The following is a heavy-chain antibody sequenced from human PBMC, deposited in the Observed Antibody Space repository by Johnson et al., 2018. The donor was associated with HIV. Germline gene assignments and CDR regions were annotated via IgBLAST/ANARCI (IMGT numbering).Heavy chain of an antibody. CDR1: GFTFDDYA. Sequence: QVQLVESGGGVVQPGRSLRLSCAASGFTFDDYAMHWVRQAPGKGLEWVAVISFDGSNKFYADSVKGRFTISRDNSKNTLYLQMNSLRAEDTAVYYCAETPGIAAAGTGYAFDIWGQGTMVTVSS. V-gene: IGHV3-30*04. D-gene: IGHD6-13*01. CDR3: AETPGIAAAGTGYAFDI. J-gene: IGHJ3*02. CDR2: ISFDGSNK.